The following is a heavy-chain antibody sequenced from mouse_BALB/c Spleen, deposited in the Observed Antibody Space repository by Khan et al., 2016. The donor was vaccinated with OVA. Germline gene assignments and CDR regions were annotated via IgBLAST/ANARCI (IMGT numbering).Heavy chain of an antibody. CDR3: TRINGSDFDY. Sequence: VQLKQSGPELVKPGASVKISCKASGYSFTGYFMNWVMQSHGKSLEWIGRINPHVGETFFNPKFKGKATLTVDESSSTAHMELRSRASEDSAVYYCTRINGSDFDYWGQGTTLTVSS. CDR1: GYSFTGYF. CDR2: INPHVGET. J-gene: IGHJ2*01. D-gene: IGHD1-1*01. V-gene: IGHV1-20*02.